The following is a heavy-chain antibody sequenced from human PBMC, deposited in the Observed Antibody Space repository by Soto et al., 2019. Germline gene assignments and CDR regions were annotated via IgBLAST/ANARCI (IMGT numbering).Heavy chain of an antibody. CDR1: GYSFISYG. V-gene: IGHV1-18*01. CDR3: AKNRAHGDSDDY. CDR2: VSGKNNDR. D-gene: IGHD4-17*01. Sequence: ASVKVSCKASGYSFISYGISWVRQAPGQGLEWMGWVSGKNNDRQYAQKFEGRVTMTTDASTTTAYMELRDLGSDDTAVYYCAKNRAHGDSDDYWGQGTLVTVSS. J-gene: IGHJ4*02.